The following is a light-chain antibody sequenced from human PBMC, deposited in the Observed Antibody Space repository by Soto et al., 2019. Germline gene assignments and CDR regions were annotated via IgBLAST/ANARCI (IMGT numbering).Light chain of an antibody. CDR3: QQGYSLPIT. V-gene: IGKV1-39*01. CDR2: VAS. J-gene: IGKJ5*01. Sequence: DIQMTQSPSSLSASVGDRVTITCRASQNIINYLNWYQQKPGKAPQLLIYVASNLQSGVPSRFSGTGSGTEFTLTISSLQPEDFATYFCQQGYSLPITFGQGTRLDIK. CDR1: QNIINY.